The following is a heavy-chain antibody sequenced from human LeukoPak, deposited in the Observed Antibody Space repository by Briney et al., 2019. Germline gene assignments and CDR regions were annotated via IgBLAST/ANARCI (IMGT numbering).Heavy chain of an antibody. J-gene: IGHJ4*02. D-gene: IGHD1-14*01. CDR2: IKRQTEGWAK. Sequence: PGGSLRLSCAGPGFSFSDAWFNWVRQTPEKGLEWLARIKRQTEGWAKDYAAPVKGRFTISRDDSKSTVYLQMNSLEIEDTAVYFCSRNADHDWWGQGTLVTVSS. CDR1: GFSFSDAW. CDR3: SRNADHDW. V-gene: IGHV3-15*01.